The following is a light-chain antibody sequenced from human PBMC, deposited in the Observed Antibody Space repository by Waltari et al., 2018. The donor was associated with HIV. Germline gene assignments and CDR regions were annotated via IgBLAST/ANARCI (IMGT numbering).Light chain of an antibody. V-gene: IGKV4-1*01. CDR1: QSVLYRSNNKEY. CDR2: WVS. Sequence: DIVMTQSPDSLAVSLGERATINCKSSQSVLYRSNNKEYLAWYQHKPGQPPKLLPYWVSTRESGVPDRFSGSGSGTDFTLTISGLQAEDVAVYYCQQYYSTPWTFGQGTRVEIK. J-gene: IGKJ1*01. CDR3: QQYYSTPWT.